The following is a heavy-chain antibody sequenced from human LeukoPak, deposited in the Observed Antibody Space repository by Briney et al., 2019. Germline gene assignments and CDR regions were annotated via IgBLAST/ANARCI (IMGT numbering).Heavy chain of an antibody. V-gene: IGHV4-61*02. Sequence: PSQTLSLTCTVSGGSISSGFYYWSWIRKPAGKGLEWIGRIYTSGSTNYNPSLKSRVTISLDTSKNQFSLKLSSVTAADTAVYYCARRKDGHDYWGQGTLVTVSS. CDR2: IYTSGST. J-gene: IGHJ4*02. CDR3: ARRKDGHDY. CDR1: GGSISSGFYY. D-gene: IGHD1-14*01.